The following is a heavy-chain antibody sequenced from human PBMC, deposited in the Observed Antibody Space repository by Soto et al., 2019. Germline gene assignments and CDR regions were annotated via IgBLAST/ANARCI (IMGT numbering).Heavy chain of an antibody. CDR1: VCTFSSHS. CDR2: ISGSCGST. D-gene: IGHD3-10*01. Sequence: LXLSRAASVCTFSSHSMSLVRQAPGKGLEWVSAISGSCGSTYYAYSVKGRFTISRDNSKNTLYLQMNSLRAEDTAVYYCAKDQSVLLSFGESYNWFDPWGQGTLVTVSS. J-gene: IGHJ5*02. V-gene: IGHV3-23*01. CDR3: AKDQSVLLSFGESYNWFDP.